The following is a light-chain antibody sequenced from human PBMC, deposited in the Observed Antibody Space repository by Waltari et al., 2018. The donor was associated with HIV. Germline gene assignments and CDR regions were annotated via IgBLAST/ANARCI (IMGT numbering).Light chain of an antibody. J-gene: IGLJ2*01. CDR2: DVS. Sequence: QSALTQPRSVSGSPGQSVTISCTGTSRDVGCYNYVSWYQQHPGKAPKRMIYDVSKRPSGVPDRFSGSKSGNTASLTISGLQAEDEADYYCCSYAGSYTVVFGGGTKLTVL. CDR3: CSYAGSYTVV. CDR1: SRDVGCYNY. V-gene: IGLV2-11*01.